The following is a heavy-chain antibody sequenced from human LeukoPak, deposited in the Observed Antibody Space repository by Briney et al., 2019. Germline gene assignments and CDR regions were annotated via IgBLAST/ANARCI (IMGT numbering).Heavy chain of an antibody. CDR3: ARNTAEDAFDI. J-gene: IGHJ3*02. CDR2: IYYSGST. V-gene: IGHV4-39*01. D-gene: IGHD5-18*01. Sequence: SETLSLTCTVSGGSISSSSYYWGWIRQPPGKGLGWIGSIYYSGSTYYNPSLKSRVTISVDTSKNQFSLKLSSVTAADTAVYYCARNTAEDAFDIWGQGTMVTVSS. CDR1: GGSISSSSYY.